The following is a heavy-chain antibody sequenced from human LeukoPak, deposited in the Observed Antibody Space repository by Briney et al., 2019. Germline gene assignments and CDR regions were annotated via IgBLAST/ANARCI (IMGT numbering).Heavy chain of an antibody. CDR3: ARGPNYDILTGCRKTHNGIDI. CDR1: GFTLSSYA. V-gene: IGHV3-30*04. Sequence: GSALRLSCAASGFTLSSYAMHWVRQAPGKGLEGVAVISYDGSNKYYADSVQGRFTISRDNFKNTLYLQMNILRAENTAVYYGARGPNYDILTGCRKTHNGIDIWGQGTMVTVSS. J-gene: IGHJ3*02. D-gene: IGHD3-9*01. CDR2: ISYDGSNK.